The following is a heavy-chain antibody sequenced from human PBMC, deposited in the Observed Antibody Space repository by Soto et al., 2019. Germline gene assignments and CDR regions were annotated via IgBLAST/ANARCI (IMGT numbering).Heavy chain of an antibody. V-gene: IGHV1-69*01. CDR2: IIPIFGTA. CDR1: GGTFSSYA. D-gene: IGHD2-2*01. J-gene: IGHJ6*02. CDR3: ARDSTEDIVVVPAAPEDYYYGMDV. Sequence: QVQLVQSGAEVKKPGSSVKVSCKASGGTFSSYAISWVRQAPGQGLEWMGGIIPIFGTANYAQKFQGRVKITADESTSTAYMELSSLRSEDTAVYYCARDSTEDIVVVPAAPEDYYYGMDVWGQGTTVTVSS.